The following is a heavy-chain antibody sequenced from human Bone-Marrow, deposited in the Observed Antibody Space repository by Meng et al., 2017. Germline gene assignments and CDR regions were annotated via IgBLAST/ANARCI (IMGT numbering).Heavy chain of an antibody. D-gene: IGHD3-22*01. J-gene: IGHJ6*02. V-gene: IGHV1-69*05. CDR2: IIPIFGTA. Sequence: SVKVSCKASGGTFSSYAISWVRQAPGQGLEWMGGIIPIFGTANYAQKFQGRVTITTDESTSTAYMELSSLRSEDTAVYYCARDSAGSYYDSSGYYSHYYGMDVWGQGTTVTVSS. CDR3: ARDSAGSYYDSSGYYSHYYGMDV. CDR1: GGTFSSYA.